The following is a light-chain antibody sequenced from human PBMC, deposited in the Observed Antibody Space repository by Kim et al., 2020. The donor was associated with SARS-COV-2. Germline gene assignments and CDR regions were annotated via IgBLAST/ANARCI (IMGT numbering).Light chain of an antibody. V-gene: IGKV3-11*01. CDR3: QQRTNWPIT. CDR2: DAS. Sequence: EIVLTQSPATLSLSPGERATLSCRASQNVGTYLAWYQQKPGQVPRLFIYDASNKASGIPARFSGSGSGTDFGLTISSLEPEDFAIYYCQQRTNWPITFGQGTRLEIK. J-gene: IGKJ5*01. CDR1: QNVGTY.